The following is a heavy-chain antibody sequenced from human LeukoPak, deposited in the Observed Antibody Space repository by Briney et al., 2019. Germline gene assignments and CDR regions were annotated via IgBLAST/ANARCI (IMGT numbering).Heavy chain of an antibody. Sequence: PSETLSLTSTVSGGSISSYYWSWIRQPPGKGLEWIGYIYYSGSTNYNPSLKSRVTISVDTSKNQFSLKLSSVTAADTAVYYCARVSLKHYGSGTFDYWGQGTLVTVSS. CDR2: IYYSGST. V-gene: IGHV4-59*01. D-gene: IGHD3-10*01. CDR1: GGSISSYY. J-gene: IGHJ4*02. CDR3: ARVSLKHYGSGTFDY.